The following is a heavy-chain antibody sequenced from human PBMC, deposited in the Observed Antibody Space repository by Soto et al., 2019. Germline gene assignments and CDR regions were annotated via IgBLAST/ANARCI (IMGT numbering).Heavy chain of an antibody. D-gene: IGHD5-18*01. CDR3: AKARGYSYGSFGYGMDV. J-gene: IGHJ6*02. Sequence: LRLSFAASGFTISSYAMSWVRQAPGKGLEWVSAISGSGGSTYYADSVKGRFTISRDNSKNTLYLQMNSLRAEDTAVYYCAKARGYSYGSFGYGMDVWGQGTTVTVSS. CDR1: GFTISSYA. V-gene: IGHV3-23*01. CDR2: ISGSGGST.